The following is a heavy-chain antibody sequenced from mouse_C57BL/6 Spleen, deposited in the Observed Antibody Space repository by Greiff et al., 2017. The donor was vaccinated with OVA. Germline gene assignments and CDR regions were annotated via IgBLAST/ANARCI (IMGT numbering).Heavy chain of an antibody. D-gene: IGHD3-2*02. Sequence: QVQLQQPGAELVKPGASVKMSCKASGYTFTSYWITWVKQRPGQGLEWIGDIYPGSGSTNYNEKFKSKATLTVDTSSSTAYMQLSSLTSKDSAVYYCARLDSSRYYAMDYWGQGTSVTVSS. CDR1: GYTFTSYW. V-gene: IGHV1-55*01. CDR2: IYPGSGST. J-gene: IGHJ4*01. CDR3: ARLDSSRYYAMDY.